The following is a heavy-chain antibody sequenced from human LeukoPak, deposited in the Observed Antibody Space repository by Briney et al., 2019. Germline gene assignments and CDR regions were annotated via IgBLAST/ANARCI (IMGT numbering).Heavy chain of an antibody. CDR2: ISSSGSTI. J-gene: IGHJ4*02. CDR1: GFTFSSYG. Sequence: GGSLRLSCAASGFTFSSYGMNWVRQAPGKGLEWVSYISSSGSTIYYADSVKGRFTISRDNAKNSLYLQMNSLRAEDTAVYYCARGRYYYDSSGYYYCDYWGQGTLVTVSS. CDR3: ARGRYYYDSSGYYYCDY. V-gene: IGHV3-48*03. D-gene: IGHD3-22*01.